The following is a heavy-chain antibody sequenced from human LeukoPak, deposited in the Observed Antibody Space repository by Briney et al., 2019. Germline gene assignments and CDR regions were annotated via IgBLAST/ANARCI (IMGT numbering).Heavy chain of an antibody. CDR1: GFTFSNSD. Sequence: GGSLRLSCAASGFTFSNSDMNWVRQAPGKGLEWVSYIDMSGTTIYYADSVKGRFTISRDNAKNSLFLQMNSLRAEDTAVYYCAKDILAAGLFFDYWGQGVLVTVSS. J-gene: IGHJ4*02. D-gene: IGHD6-13*01. CDR3: AKDILAAGLFFDY. V-gene: IGHV3-11*01. CDR2: IDMSGTTI.